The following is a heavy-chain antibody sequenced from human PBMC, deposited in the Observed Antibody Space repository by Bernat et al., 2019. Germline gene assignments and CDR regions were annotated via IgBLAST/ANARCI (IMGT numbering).Heavy chain of an antibody. CDR1: GYTFSGYY. D-gene: IGHD1-7*01. J-gene: IGHJ6*03. Sequence: QVQLVQSGAEVKKPGASVKVSCKASGYTFSGYYMHWVRQAPGQGLEWMGRINPNFGTANYAQKLQGRVTITADESTSTAYMELSSLRSEDTAVYYCARAGSETTNYYYYYYMDVWGKGTTVTVSS. V-gene: IGHV1-69*01. CDR2: INPNFGTA. CDR3: ARAGSETTNYYYYYYMDV.